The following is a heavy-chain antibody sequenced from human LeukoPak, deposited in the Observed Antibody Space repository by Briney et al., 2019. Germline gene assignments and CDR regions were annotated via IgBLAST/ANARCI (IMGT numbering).Heavy chain of an antibody. J-gene: IGHJ4*02. V-gene: IGHV4-4*07. CDR2: IYSSGSP. Sequence: SETLSLTCTVSGGSISGSYWSWIRQPPGKGLEWIGRIYSSGSPNYNPSLKSRVTMSLDTSKNQFSLKLTSVTAADTAVYYCARDLGSSGWLLDYWGQGTRVTVSS. D-gene: IGHD6-19*01. CDR3: ARDLGSSGWLLDY. CDR1: GGSISGSY.